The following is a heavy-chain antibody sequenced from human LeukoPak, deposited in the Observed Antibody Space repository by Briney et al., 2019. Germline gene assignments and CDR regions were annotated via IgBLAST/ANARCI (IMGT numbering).Heavy chain of an antibody. D-gene: IGHD4-17*01. CDR3: ARDAGDYGDYEGGYYYMDV. CDR2: IIPTFGTA. Sequence: ASVKVSCKASGGIFSGYAISWVRQAPGQGPEWMGGIIPTFGTANYAQNFQGRVTITADESTSTAYMELSSLRSDDTAVYYCARDAGDYGDYEGGYYYMDVWGKGTTVAVSS. J-gene: IGHJ6*03. CDR1: GGIFSGYA. V-gene: IGHV1-69*13.